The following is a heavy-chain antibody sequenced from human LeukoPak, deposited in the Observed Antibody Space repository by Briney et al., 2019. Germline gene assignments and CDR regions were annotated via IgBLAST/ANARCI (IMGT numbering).Heavy chain of an antibody. CDR1: GGTFSSYA. Sequence: SVKVSCKASGGTFSSYAISWVRQAPGQGLEWMGGITPIFGTANYAQKFQGRVTITTDESTSTAYMELSSLRSEDTAVYYCARDSGNYGDYVLGDYWGQGTLVTVSS. CDR3: ARDSGNYGDYVLGDY. J-gene: IGHJ4*02. CDR2: ITPIFGTA. D-gene: IGHD4-17*01. V-gene: IGHV1-69*05.